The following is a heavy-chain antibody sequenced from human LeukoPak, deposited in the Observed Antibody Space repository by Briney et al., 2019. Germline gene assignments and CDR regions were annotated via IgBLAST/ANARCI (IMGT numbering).Heavy chain of an antibody. CDR1: GFTFSNYW. J-gene: IGHJ6*02. D-gene: IGHD6-13*01. CDR2: IKQDGSET. CDR3: ARDPYSSSWSYGMDV. V-gene: IGHV3-7*05. Sequence: GGALRLSCTAYGFTFSNYWMSWVRQTPEKGLEWVANIKQDGSETVYVDSVKGRFTISRDNAQTSLYLQMSSLRAEDTAVYYCARDPYSSSWSYGMDVWGQGTTVTVSS.